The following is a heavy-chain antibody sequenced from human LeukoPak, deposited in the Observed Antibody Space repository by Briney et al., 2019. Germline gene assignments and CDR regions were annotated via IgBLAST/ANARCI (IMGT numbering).Heavy chain of an antibody. CDR3: ARGGPHHGFDI. CDR1: GYTFTDYY. CDR2: IVTNNGGT. Sequence: ASVKVSCKASGYTFTDYYMHWVRQAPGQGLEWMGWIVTNNGGTSYAQNFKGRVTMTRDTSVSTAYVEVSDLKSDDTAVYYCARGGPHHGFDIWAQGTMVTVSS. V-gene: IGHV1-2*02. J-gene: IGHJ3*02.